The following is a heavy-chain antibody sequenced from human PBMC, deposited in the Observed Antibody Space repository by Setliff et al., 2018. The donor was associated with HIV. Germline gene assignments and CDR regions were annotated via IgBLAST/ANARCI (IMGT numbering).Heavy chain of an antibody. Sequence: SETLSLTCTVSGDAISSSTYDWGWIRQPPGRGLEWIGSIFYTGFTYYSPSLESRVTMSVDTSKNQFSLRVRSVTAADTAVYYCARVVKGYNWNYFDYWGQGTLVTVSS. J-gene: IGHJ4*02. CDR1: GDAISSSTYD. CDR3: ARVVKGYNWNYFDY. D-gene: IGHD1-20*01. V-gene: IGHV4-39*07. CDR2: IFYTGFT.